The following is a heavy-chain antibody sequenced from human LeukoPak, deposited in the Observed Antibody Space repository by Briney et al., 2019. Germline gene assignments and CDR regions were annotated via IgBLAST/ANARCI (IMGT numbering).Heavy chain of an antibody. J-gene: IGHJ6*02. CDR3: AGDCSSWYYYYYSMDV. D-gene: IGHD6-13*01. CDR1: GGTFSSYA. CDR2: IIPILGIA. Sequence: SVKVSCKASGGTFSSYAISWVRQAPGQGLEWMGRIIPILGIANYAQKFQGRVTITADKSTSTAYMELSSLRSEDTAVYYCAGDCSSWYYYYYSMDVWGQGTTVTVSS. V-gene: IGHV1-69*04.